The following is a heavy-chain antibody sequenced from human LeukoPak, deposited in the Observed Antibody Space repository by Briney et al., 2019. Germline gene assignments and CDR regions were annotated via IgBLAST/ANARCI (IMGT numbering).Heavy chain of an antibody. V-gene: IGHV4-30-4*01. D-gene: IGHD4-17*01. CDR3: ARFTLDGDYGNYFNY. CDR1: GGSISSGDYS. J-gene: IGHJ4*02. Sequence: SETLSLTCTVSGGSISSGDYSWSWIRQPPGKGLEWIGYIYYSGSTYYNPSLKSRVTISVDTSKNQFSLKLSSVTAADTAVYYCARFTLDGDYGNYFNYWGQGTLVTVSS. CDR2: IYYSGST.